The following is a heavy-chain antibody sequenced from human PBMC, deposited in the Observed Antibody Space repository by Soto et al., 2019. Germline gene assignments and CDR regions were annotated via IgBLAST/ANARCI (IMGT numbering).Heavy chain of an antibody. V-gene: IGHV1-18*01. CDR3: ARVGVGLAAPRVWPY. CDR2: INPYNGNT. D-gene: IGHD6-13*01. J-gene: IGHJ4*02. CDR1: GYTFTSYG. Sequence: QVQLAQSGAEVKKPGASVKVSCKASGYTFTSYGITWVRQAPGQGLERMAWINPYNGNTKYAEKFLGRVTVTTDTSTATAYMEVRSLTSDDTAVFYCARVGVGLAAPRVWPYWGQGTPVTVSS.